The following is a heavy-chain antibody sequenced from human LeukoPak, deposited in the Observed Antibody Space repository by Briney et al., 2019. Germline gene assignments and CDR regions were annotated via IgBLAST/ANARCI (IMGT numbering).Heavy chain of an antibody. CDR2: ISDSGTGT. Sequence: PGGSLRLSCAASGFTFSSYAMSWVRQAPGKGLEWVSAISDSGTGTYSADSVKGRFTISRDNSKNTLYLHMNSLRVEDTAVYYCAKPYYYGSGSYGGFDHWGQGTLVTVSS. J-gene: IGHJ4*02. CDR1: GFTFSSYA. V-gene: IGHV3-23*01. CDR3: AKPYYYGSGSYGGFDH. D-gene: IGHD3-10*01.